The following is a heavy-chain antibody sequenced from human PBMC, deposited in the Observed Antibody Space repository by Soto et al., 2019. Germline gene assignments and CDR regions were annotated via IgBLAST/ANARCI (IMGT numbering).Heavy chain of an antibody. J-gene: IGHJ6*02. CDR1: GGSISSGDYY. D-gene: IGHD4-17*01. Sequence: SETLSLTCTVSGGSISSGDYYWSWIRQPPGKGLEWIGYIYYSGSTYYNPSLKSRVTISVDTSKNQFSLKLSSVTAADTAVYYCARVALPRYGDYAGYGMDVWGQGTTVTVSS. CDR2: IYYSGST. CDR3: ARVALPRYGDYAGYGMDV. V-gene: IGHV4-30-4*01.